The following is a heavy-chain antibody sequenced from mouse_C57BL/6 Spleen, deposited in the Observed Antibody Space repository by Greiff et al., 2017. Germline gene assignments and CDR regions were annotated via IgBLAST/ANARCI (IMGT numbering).Heavy chain of an antibody. CDR2: IYPGSGST. CDR3: AIGELLLSFAY. Sequence: VQLQQPGAELVKPGASVKMSCKASGYTFTSYWITWVKQRPGQGLEWIGDIYPGSGSTNYNQKFKGKATLTVDKSSSTAYMQLSSLTSEDSAVYYCAIGELLLSFAYWGQGTLVTVSA. CDR1: GYTFTSYW. J-gene: IGHJ3*01. V-gene: IGHV1-55*01. D-gene: IGHD1-1*01.